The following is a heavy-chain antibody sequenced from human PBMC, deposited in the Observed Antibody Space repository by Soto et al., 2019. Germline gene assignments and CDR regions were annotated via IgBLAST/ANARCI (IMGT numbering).Heavy chain of an antibody. CDR3: ARVLGAPLYYFDY. Sequence: LSLTFPVSGYSISIGNYWGWIRQPPGKRLEWIGSIYQSGSTYYNPSLRSRATISVDTSKNQFSLKLSSVTAADTAVYYCARVLGAPLYYFDYWGQGILVTVSS. CDR2: IYQSGST. V-gene: IGHV4-38-2*02. D-gene: IGHD1-26*01. CDR1: GYSISIGNY. J-gene: IGHJ4*02.